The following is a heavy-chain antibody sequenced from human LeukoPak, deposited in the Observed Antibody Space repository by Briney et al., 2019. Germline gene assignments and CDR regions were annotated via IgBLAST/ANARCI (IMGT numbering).Heavy chain of an antibody. V-gene: IGHV3-7*01. CDR3: ARRSGYIRTDAFDI. CDR1: GFTFSSYW. D-gene: IGHD3-3*01. CDR2: IKQDGSEK. J-gene: IGHJ3*02. Sequence: PGGSLRLSCAASGFTFSSYWMSWVRQAPGKGLEWVANIKQDGSEKYYVDSVKGRFTISRDNAKNSLYLQMNSLRAEDTAVYYCARRSGYIRTDAFDIWGQGTMVTVSS.